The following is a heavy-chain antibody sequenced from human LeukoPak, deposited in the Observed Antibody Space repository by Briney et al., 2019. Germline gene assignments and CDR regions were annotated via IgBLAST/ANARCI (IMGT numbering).Heavy chain of an antibody. D-gene: IGHD2-2*03. J-gene: IGHJ5*02. CDR2: IIPILGIA. CDR3: ARGTGYCSSTSCPRKYNWFDP. V-gene: IGHV1-69*04. Sequence: GASVKVSCKASGGTFSSYAISWVRQAPGQGLEWMGRIIPILGIANYAQKFQGRVTITADKSTSTAYMELSSLRSEDTAVYYCARGTGYCSSTSCPRKYNWFDPWGQGTLVTVSS. CDR1: GGTFSSYA.